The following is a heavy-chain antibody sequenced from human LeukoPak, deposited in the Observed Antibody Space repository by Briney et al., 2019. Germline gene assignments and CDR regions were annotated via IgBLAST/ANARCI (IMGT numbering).Heavy chain of an antibody. Sequence: SETLSLTCTVSGGPISTFYWSWLRQPPGKGLEWIGYIDYTGSTNYNPSLKSRVTISLDTSKSQFSLKLNSVTAADTAMYYCARQFAPMALYHFDYWGRGSLVTVSS. CDR1: GGPISTFY. V-gene: IGHV4-59*01. CDR2: IDYTGST. J-gene: IGHJ4*02. CDR3: ARQFAPMALYHFDY. D-gene: IGHD3-10*01.